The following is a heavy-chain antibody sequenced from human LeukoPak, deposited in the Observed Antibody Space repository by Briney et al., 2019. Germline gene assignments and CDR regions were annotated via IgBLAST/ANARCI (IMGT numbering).Heavy chain of an antibody. D-gene: IGHD3-16*02. V-gene: IGHV3-23*01. CDR2: ISPGGTSI. J-gene: IGHJ4*02. Sequence: AGGSLRLSCAASGFTFSSYAMSWVRQAPGKGLEWVSIISPGGTSIYYADSVKGRFTISRDNSKNTLYLEMNSLRVEDTALYYCARDFELSHWGQGTLVTVSS. CDR1: GFTFSSYA. CDR3: ARDFELSH.